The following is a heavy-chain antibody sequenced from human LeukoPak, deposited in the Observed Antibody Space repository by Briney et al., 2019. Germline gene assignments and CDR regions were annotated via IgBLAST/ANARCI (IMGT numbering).Heavy chain of an antibody. CDR3: ARQDYYDSSGSDY. J-gene: IGHJ4*02. CDR2: IYPGDSDT. Sequence: GESLKISCQGSGYSFTSYWSTWVRQMRGKGRGWMVIIYPGDSDTRYSPSFQGQVTISADKSISTAYLQWSSLKASDTAMYYCARQDYYDSSGSDYWGQGTLVTVSS. V-gene: IGHV5-51*01. CDR1: GYSFTSYW. D-gene: IGHD3-22*01.